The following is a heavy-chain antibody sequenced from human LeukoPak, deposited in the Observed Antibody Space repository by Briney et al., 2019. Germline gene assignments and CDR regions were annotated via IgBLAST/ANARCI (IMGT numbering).Heavy chain of an antibody. CDR1: GFTFSDYY. D-gene: IGHD3-16*02. J-gene: IGHJ4*02. V-gene: IGHV3-11*04. CDR2: ISSSGTTI. Sequence: KPGGSLRLSCAASGFTFSDYYMSWVRQAPGEGLEWVSYISSSGTTIYYADSVKGRFTISRDNAKNSLYLQMNSLGAEDTAVYYCARDGDYVWGSYRRFDYWGQGTLFTVSS. CDR3: ARDGDYVWGSYRRFDY.